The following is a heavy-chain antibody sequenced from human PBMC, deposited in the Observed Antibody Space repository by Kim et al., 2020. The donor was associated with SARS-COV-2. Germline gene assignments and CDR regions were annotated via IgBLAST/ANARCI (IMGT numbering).Heavy chain of an antibody. CDR2: INHSGCT. CDR1: GGSFSGYY. Sequence: SETLSLTCAVYGGSFSGYYWSWIRQPPGKGLEWIGEINHSGCTNYNPSLKSRVTISVDTSKNQFSLKLSSVTAADTAVYYCARDVVPAAGFYYWGQGTLV. V-gene: IGHV4-34*01. J-gene: IGHJ4*02. D-gene: IGHD2-2*01. CDR3: ARDVVPAAGFYY.